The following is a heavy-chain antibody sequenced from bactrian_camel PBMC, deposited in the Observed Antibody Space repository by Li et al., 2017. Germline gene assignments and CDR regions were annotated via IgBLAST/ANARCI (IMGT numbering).Heavy chain of an antibody. V-gene: IGHV3S53*01. CDR1: GYTSSSVC. J-gene: IGHJ4*01. Sequence: QVQLVESGGGSVQAGGSLRLSCSVSGYTSSSVCMGWFRQVPGKERERVAEIDVAGSTTYADSVKGRFTISKDNAKNTLYLQMNSLKPEDTAMYYCAADYGHIPTMCGYNYWGQGTQVTVS. CDR3: AADYGHIPTMCGYNY. CDR2: IDVAGST. D-gene: IGHD4*01.